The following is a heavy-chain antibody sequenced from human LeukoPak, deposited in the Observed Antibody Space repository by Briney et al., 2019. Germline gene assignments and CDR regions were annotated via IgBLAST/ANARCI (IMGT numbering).Heavy chain of an antibody. J-gene: IGHJ5*02. CDR1: GFTFNTYW. V-gene: IGHV3-74*01. Sequence: GGSLRLSCAASGFTFNTYWMHWVRQAPGKGLVWVSRINSDGSTTTYADSVKGRFTISRDNAKNTLYLQMNSLRAEDTAVYYCAGGGGSYYDSSAYDLWGQGTLVTVSS. CDR3: AGGGGSYYDSSAYDL. CDR2: INSDGSTT. D-gene: IGHD3-22*01.